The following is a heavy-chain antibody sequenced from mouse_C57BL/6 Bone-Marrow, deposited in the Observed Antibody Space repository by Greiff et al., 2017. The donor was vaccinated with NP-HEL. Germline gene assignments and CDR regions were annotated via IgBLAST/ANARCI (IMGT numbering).Heavy chain of an antibody. V-gene: IGHV1-62-2*01. Sequence: VQLQQSGAELVKPGASVKLSCKASGYTFTEYTIHWVKQRSGQGLEWIGWFYPGSGSIKYNEKFKDKATLTADKSSSTVYMELSRLTSEDSAVYFCARHEEDPPYDGYLRVNYFDYWGQGTTLTVSS. J-gene: IGHJ2*01. D-gene: IGHD2-3*01. CDR1: GYTFTEYT. CDR3: ARHEEDPPYDGYLRVNYFDY. CDR2: FYPGSGSI.